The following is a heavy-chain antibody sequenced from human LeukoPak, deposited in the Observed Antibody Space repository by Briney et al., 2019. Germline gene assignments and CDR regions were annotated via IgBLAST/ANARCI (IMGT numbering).Heavy chain of an antibody. J-gene: IGHJ5*02. Sequence: SETLSLTCAVYGGSFSGYYWSWIRQPPGKGLEWIGEINHSGSTNYNPSLKSRVTISVDTSKNQFSLKLSSVTAADTAVYYCARGRKPRGLLWFGESNWFDPWGQGTLVTVSS. CDR3: ARGRKPRGLLWFGESNWFDP. CDR1: GGSFSGYY. D-gene: IGHD3-10*01. CDR2: INHSGST. V-gene: IGHV4-34*01.